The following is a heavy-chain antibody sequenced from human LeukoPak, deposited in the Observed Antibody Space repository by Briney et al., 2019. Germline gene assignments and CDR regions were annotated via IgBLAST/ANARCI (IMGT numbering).Heavy chain of an antibody. Sequence: SETLSLTCTVSGGSISSSSYYWGWIRQPPGKGLEWIGSIYYSGSTYYNPSLKSRVTISVDTSKNQFSLKLSSVTAADTAVYYCASMTTVTTVYWGQGTLVTVSS. V-gene: IGHV4-39*07. CDR3: ASMTTVTTVY. J-gene: IGHJ4*02. CDR2: IYYSGST. D-gene: IGHD4-17*01. CDR1: GGSISSSSYY.